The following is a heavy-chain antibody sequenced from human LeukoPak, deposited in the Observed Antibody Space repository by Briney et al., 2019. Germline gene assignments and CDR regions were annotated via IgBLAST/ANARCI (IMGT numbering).Heavy chain of an antibody. Sequence: SSETLSLTCTVSGGSISSYYWSWIRQPPGKGLEWIGYIYYSGSTNYNPSLKSRVTISVDTSKNQFSLKLSSVTAADTAVYYCARDRTTMVRGRGNYYYYGMDVWGQGTTVTVSS. CDR2: IYYSGST. CDR3: ARDRTTMVRGRGNYYYYGMDV. CDR1: GGSISSYY. J-gene: IGHJ6*02. D-gene: IGHD3-10*01. V-gene: IGHV4-59*01.